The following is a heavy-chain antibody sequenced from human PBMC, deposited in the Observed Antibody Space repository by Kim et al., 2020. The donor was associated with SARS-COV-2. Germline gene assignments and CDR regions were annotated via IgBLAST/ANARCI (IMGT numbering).Heavy chain of an antibody. D-gene: IGHD5-12*01. V-gene: IGHV3-7*01. J-gene: IGHJ6*02. CDR1: GFTFGTYW. Sequence: GGSLRLSCAASGFTFGTYWMTWVRQAPGKGLVWVATIKEDASEKYYVDSVKGRFIISRDNDEKSLYLQMNRLRAEDSAAYYCAVAYGLDVWGQGTTVTVSS. CDR2: IKEDASEK. CDR3: AVAYGLDV.